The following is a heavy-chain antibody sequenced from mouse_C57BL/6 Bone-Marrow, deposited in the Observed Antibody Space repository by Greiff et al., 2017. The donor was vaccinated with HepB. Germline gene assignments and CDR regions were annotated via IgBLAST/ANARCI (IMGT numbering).Heavy chain of an antibody. CDR1: GYTFTSYW. Sequence: VQLQQPGAELVKPGASVKMSCKASGYTFTSYWITWVKQRPGQGLEWIGDIYPGSGSTNYNEKFKSKATLTVDTSSSTAYMQLSSLTSEDSAVYYCARESYDPDGGFAYWGQGTTLTVSS. CDR3: ARESYDPDGGFAY. CDR2: IYPGSGST. J-gene: IGHJ2*01. D-gene: IGHD2-3*01. V-gene: IGHV1-55*01.